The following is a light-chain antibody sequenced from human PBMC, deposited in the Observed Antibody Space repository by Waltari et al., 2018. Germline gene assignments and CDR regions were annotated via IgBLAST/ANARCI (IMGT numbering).Light chain of an antibody. Sequence: QSVLTQQPSASGTPGQRVTISCSGSNYKIGRNTVNRYQQLPGAAPKLLIYGNNPRPSRVPCRFSGSKSGTSASLAISGLRSEDEAHYYCEAWDDSLDGHVVFGGGTKLTVL. V-gene: IGLV1-44*01. CDR3: EAWDDSLDGHVV. J-gene: IGLJ2*01. CDR1: NYKIGRNT. CDR2: GNN.